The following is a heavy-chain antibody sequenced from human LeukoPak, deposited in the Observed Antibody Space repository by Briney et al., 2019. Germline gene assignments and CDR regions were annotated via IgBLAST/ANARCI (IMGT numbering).Heavy chain of an antibody. CDR1: GYSISSGYY. V-gene: IGHV4-38-2*01. J-gene: IGHJ4*02. Sequence: PSETLSLTCAVSGYSISSGYYWGWIRQPPGKGLEWIGSIYHSGSTYYNPSLKGRVTISVDTSKNQFSLKLSSVTAADTAVYYCARGSIAARGDFDYWGQGTLVTVSS. CDR2: IYHSGST. CDR3: ARGSIAARGDFDY. D-gene: IGHD6-6*01.